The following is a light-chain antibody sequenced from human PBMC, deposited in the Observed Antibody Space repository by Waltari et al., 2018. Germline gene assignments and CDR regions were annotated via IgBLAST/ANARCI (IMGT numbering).Light chain of an antibody. CDR3: QQYYSTPQV. Sequence: DIVMTQSPDSLAVSLGERAPINCKSSQSVLYTSNNKNYLAWYQQKPGQPPKRLIYWASTRESGVPDRFSGSGSGTDFTLTISSLQAEDVAVYYCQQYYSTPQVFGPGTKVDIK. CDR2: WAS. J-gene: IGKJ3*01. CDR1: QSVLYTSNNKNY. V-gene: IGKV4-1*01.